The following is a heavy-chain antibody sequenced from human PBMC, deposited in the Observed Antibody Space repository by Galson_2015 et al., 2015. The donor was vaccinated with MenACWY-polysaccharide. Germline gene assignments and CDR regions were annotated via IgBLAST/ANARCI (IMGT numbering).Heavy chain of an antibody. Sequence: SLRLSCAASGFTFSSYAMSWVRQGPGKGLEWVSGISGSGGSTYYADSVKGRFTTSRDNSKNMLYLQMNSLRAEDTAVYYCAKDRYSSSWYFDYWGQGTLVTVSS. CDR2: ISGSGGST. D-gene: IGHD6-13*01. V-gene: IGHV3-23*01. CDR3: AKDRYSSSWYFDY. J-gene: IGHJ4*02. CDR1: GFTFSSYA.